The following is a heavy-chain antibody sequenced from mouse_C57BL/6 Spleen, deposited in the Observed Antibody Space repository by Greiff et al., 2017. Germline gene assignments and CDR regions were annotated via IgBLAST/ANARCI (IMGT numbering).Heavy chain of an antibody. CDR3: ARGGGGFYAMDY. CDR1: GYAFTNYL. J-gene: IGHJ4*01. V-gene: IGHV1-54*01. Sequence: VMLVESGAELVRPGTSVKVSCKASGYAFTNYLIEWVKQRPGQGLEWIGVINPGSGGTNYNEKFKGKATLTADKSSSTAYMQLSSLTSEDSAVYFCARGGGGFYAMDYWGQGTSVTVSS. D-gene: IGHD1-1*02. CDR2: INPGSGGT.